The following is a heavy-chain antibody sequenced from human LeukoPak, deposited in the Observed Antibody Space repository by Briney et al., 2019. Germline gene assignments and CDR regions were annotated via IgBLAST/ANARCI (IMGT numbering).Heavy chain of an antibody. D-gene: IGHD1/OR15-1a*01. CDR2: INHSGST. CDR1: GGSFSGYY. CDR3: ARYQTGTMFAV. Sequence: SETLSLTCAAYGGSFSGYYWSWIRQPPGKGLEWIGEINHSGSTNYNPSLKSRVTISVDTSKNQFSLKLSSVTAADTAIYYCARYQTGTMFAVWGQGTLVTISS. J-gene: IGHJ4*02. V-gene: IGHV4-34*01.